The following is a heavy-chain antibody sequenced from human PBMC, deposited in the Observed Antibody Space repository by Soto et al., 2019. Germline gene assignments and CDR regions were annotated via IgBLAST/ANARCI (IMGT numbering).Heavy chain of an antibody. V-gene: IGHV4-4*02. CDR1: GGSISSSNW. CDR3: ARDQGYYDSSGYRLNAFEI. CDR2: IYHRGST. J-gene: IGHJ3*02. Sequence: QVQLQESGPGLVKPSGTLSLTCAVSGGSISSSNWWSWVRQPPGKGLEGIGEIYHRGSTNYNPSLKSRVTISVDKSKNQFSLMLSSVTDADTAVYYCARDQGYYDSSGYRLNAFEIWGQGTMVTVSS. D-gene: IGHD3-22*01.